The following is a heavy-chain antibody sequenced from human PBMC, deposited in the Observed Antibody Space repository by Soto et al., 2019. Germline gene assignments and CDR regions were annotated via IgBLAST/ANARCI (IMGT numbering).Heavy chain of an antibody. CDR2: IYYSGST. CDR1: GGSISSGGYY. J-gene: IGHJ4*02. Sequence: PSETLSLTCTVSGGSISSGGYYWSWIRQHPGKGLEWIGYIYYSGSTYYNPSLKSRVTISVDTSKNRFSLKLSSVTAADTAVYYCARAGPETYYYDSSGYYNYWGQGTLVTVSS. D-gene: IGHD3-22*01. CDR3: ARAGPETYYYDSSGYYNY. V-gene: IGHV4-31*03.